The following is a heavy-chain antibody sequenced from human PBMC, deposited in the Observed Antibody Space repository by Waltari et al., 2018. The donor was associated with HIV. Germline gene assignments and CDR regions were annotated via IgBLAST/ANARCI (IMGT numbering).Heavy chain of an antibody. V-gene: IGHV3-23*01. CDR3: VRPFGIVRGAPQYFDV. CDR2: IRERGEKT. Sequence: ESGGNLVQPGGSLRLSCPASAFTFNSYSMILVRKSSRKGMEWLSKIRERGEKTVYADSARGRFIISRDNINNIWFLQMNKIKVEDTAVYYCVRPFGIVRGAPQYFDVWGQGTQVIVSS. D-gene: IGHD3-10*02. CDR1: AFTFNSYS. J-gene: IGHJ4*02.